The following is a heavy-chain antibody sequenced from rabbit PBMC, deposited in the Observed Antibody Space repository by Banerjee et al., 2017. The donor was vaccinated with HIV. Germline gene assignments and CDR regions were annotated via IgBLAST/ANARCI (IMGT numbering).Heavy chain of an antibody. D-gene: IGHD4-2*01. CDR1: GFSFSSSYY. J-gene: IGHJ4*01. CDR2: INSGGST. V-gene: IGHV1S40*01. CDR3: ARSGDYAGSGATNL. Sequence: QSLEESGGGLVQPEGSLTLTCTASGFSFSSSYYMSWVRQAPGEGLEYIGLINSGGSTYYASWAKGRFTISKTSSTTVTLQLTSLTGADTATYFCARSGDYAGSGATNLWGPGTLVTVS.